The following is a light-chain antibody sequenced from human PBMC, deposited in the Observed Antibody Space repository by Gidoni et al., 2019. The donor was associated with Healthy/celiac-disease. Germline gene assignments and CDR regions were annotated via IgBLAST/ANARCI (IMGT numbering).Light chain of an antibody. CDR3: QQRSNWRLT. V-gene: IGKV3-11*01. Sequence: EIVLTQSPATLSLSPGERATLSCRASQSVSSYLAWYQQKPGQAPRLLIYDASNRATGSPARFSGRGSGTDFTLTISSLEPEDFAVYYCQQRSNWRLTFGGXTKVEIK. J-gene: IGKJ4*01. CDR2: DAS. CDR1: QSVSSY.